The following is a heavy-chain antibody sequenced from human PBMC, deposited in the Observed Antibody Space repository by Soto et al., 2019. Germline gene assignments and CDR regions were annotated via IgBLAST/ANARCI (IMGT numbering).Heavy chain of an antibody. V-gene: IGHV3-23*01. CDR1: ECPSMTYD. Sequence: EVQMLESGADLIQPGGSLRLSCAASECPSMTYDMIWVRQAPGKGLECVSAISHGGHATHYADSVRGRFTISKDDSKNTLYLQMNSLRAADTAIYYCAKVTWSGERCWGRGTLVTVSS. CDR2: ISHGGHAT. CDR3: AKVTWSGERC. J-gene: IGHJ4*02. D-gene: IGHD3-10*01.